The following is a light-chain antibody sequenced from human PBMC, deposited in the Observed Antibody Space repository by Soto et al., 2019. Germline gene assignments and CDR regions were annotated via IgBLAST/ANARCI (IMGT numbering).Light chain of an antibody. V-gene: IGKV3-15*01. CDR2: GAS. Sequence: EIVMTQSPATLSVSPGERATLPCRASQSVSSNLAWHQQKPGQAPRLLMYGASTRATGIPDRFSGSGSGTEFTLTISSLQSEDFAVYYCQQHNNWPPWTFGQGTKVEIK. J-gene: IGKJ1*01. CDR3: QQHNNWPPWT. CDR1: QSVSSN.